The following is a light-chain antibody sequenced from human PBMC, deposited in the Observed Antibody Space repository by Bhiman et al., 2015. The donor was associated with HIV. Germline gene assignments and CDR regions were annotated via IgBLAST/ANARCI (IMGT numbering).Light chain of an antibody. CDR2: GRN. CDR1: RLRNYY. J-gene: IGLJ1*01. Sequence: SSELTQDPAVSVALGQTVRITCQGDRLRNYYASWYQQKPGQAPVLVVYGRNTRPSGIPDRFSASSSGNTASLTISGLQAEDEADYYCSSYSITSPLWVFGSGTRVTVL. CDR3: SSYSITSPLWV. V-gene: IGLV3-19*01.